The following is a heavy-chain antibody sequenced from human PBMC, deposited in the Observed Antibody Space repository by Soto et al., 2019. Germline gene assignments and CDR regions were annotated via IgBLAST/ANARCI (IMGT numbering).Heavy chain of an antibody. D-gene: IGHD4-17*01. CDR1: VFGFSTHA. V-gene: IGHV3-23*01. CDR3: AKGFDYGDTKHIDH. J-gene: IGHJ4*02. CDR2: ITNTGLTT. Sequence: WWSMRLSCSASVFGFSTHALTWVRQAPGKGLEWLSSITNTGLTTHYADSVKGRFTISRENSRNTLHLQMNNLRVDDTAIYYCAKGFDYGDTKHIDHWGQGTLVTVSS.